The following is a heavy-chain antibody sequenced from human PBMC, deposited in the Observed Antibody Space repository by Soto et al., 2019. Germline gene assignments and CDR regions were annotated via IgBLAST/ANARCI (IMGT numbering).Heavy chain of an antibody. CDR2: INPNSGGT. Sequence: XSVKVSCKASVYSFTDYYIHWVRQAPGQGLEWMGWINPNSGGTNSAQKFQGRVTMTRDTSITTAYMELSRLRSDDTAFYYCARGYNSFTLYYFYGMDVWGQGNTVTVSS. D-gene: IGHD1-20*01. V-gene: IGHV1-2*02. CDR1: VYSFTDYY. J-gene: IGHJ6*02. CDR3: ARGYNSFTLYYFYGMDV.